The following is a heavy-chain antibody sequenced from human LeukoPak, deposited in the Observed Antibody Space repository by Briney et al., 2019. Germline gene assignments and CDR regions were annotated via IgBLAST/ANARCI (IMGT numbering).Heavy chain of an antibody. CDR2: IYYSGST. CDR1: GGSISSYY. CDR3: ARGMGFYDILTGFDP. J-gene: IGHJ5*02. D-gene: IGHD3-9*01. Sequence: PSETLSLTCTVSGGSISSYYWSWIRQLPGKGLEWIGYIYYSGSTNYNPSLKSRVTISVDTSKNQFSLKLSSVTAANTAVYYCARGMGFYDILTGFDPWGQGTLVTVSS. V-gene: IGHV4-59*01.